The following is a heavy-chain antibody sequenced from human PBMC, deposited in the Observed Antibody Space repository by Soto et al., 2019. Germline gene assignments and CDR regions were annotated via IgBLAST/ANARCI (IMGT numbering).Heavy chain of an antibody. Sequence: GGSLRLSCAASGFTFSSYGMHWVRQAPGKGLEWVAVIWYDGSNKYYADSVKGRFTISRDNSKNTLYLQMNSLRAEDTAVYYCARDNYYDSSGYSLDYWGQGTLVTVSS. V-gene: IGHV3-33*01. D-gene: IGHD3-22*01. J-gene: IGHJ4*02. CDR3: ARDNYYDSSGYSLDY. CDR1: GFTFSSYG. CDR2: IWYDGSNK.